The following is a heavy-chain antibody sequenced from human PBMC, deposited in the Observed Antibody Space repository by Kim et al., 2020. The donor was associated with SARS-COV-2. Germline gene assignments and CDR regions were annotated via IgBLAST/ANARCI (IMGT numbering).Heavy chain of an antibody. J-gene: IGHJ4*02. CDR1: GYSISSGYY. CDR2: IYHSGST. V-gene: IGHV4-38-2*02. Sequence: SETLSLTCTVSGYSISSGYYWGWIRQPPGKGLEWIGSIYHSGSTYYNPSLKSRVTISVDTSKNQFSLKLSSVTAADTAVYYCARGATLPNDYWGQGTLVT. CDR3: ARGATLPNDY.